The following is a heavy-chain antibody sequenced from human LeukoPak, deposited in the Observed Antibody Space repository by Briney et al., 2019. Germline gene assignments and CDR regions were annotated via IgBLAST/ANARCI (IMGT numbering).Heavy chain of an antibody. V-gene: IGHV4-39*07. D-gene: IGHD5-12*01. CDR1: GGSISSSSYY. CDR3: AREINPRGYDSLFTYYFDY. CDR2: IYYSGST. Sequence: PSETLSLTCTVSGGSISSSSYYWGWIRQPPGKGLEWIGSIYYSGSTYYNPSLKSRVTISVDTSKNQFSLKLSSVTAADTAVYYCAREINPRGYDSLFTYYFDYWGQGTLVTVSS. J-gene: IGHJ4*02.